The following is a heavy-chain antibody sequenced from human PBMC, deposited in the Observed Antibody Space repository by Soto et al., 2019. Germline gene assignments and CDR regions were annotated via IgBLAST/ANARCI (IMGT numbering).Heavy chain of an antibody. CDR2: ISSSSSYI. D-gene: IGHD2-2*01. CDR1: GFTFSSYS. CDR3: ARDSDWDIVVVPAASDY. J-gene: IGHJ4*02. V-gene: IGHV3-21*01. Sequence: EVQLVESGGGLVKPGGSPRLSCAASGFTFSSYSMNWVRQAPGKGLEWVSSISSSSSYIYYADSVKGRFTISRDNAKNSLYLQMNSLRAEDTAVYYCARDSDWDIVVVPAASDYWGQGTLVTVSS.